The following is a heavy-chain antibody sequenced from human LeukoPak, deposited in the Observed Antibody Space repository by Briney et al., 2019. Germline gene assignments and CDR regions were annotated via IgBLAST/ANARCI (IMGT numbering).Heavy chain of an antibody. V-gene: IGHV1-69*05. J-gene: IGHJ6*03. Sequence: ASAKLSCKASGGTLSSYAISWVRQAPGQGLEWRGGIIPIFGTANYAQTFQGRVTITTDESTSTASMELSSLRSEDTAVYYCASTAMVRNYYYYMDVWGKGTTVTVSS. CDR3: ASTAMVRNYYYYMDV. CDR1: GGTLSSYA. D-gene: IGHD5-18*01. CDR2: IIPIFGTA.